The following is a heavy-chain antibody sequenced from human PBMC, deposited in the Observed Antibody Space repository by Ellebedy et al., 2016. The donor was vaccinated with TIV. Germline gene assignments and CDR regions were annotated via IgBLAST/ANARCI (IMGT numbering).Heavy chain of an antibody. CDR1: GGTFSTYA. CDR3: ARVRWATVARGVPFHYGMDV. Sequence: ASVKVSCKAFGGTFSTYALNWVRQAPGQGLEWIGAFLPMFGTANSAQKFQGRVTITADESMTTAYMDLSSLRAEDTAVYYCARVRWATVARGVPFHYGMDVWGQGTTVTVTS. D-gene: IGHD3-10*01. V-gene: IGHV1-69*13. J-gene: IGHJ6*02. CDR2: FLPMFGTA.